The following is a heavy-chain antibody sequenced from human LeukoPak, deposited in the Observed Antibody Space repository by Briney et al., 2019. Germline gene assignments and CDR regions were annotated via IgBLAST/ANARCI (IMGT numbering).Heavy chain of an antibody. CDR3: ARVPYYGAPYFQH. CDR1: GYTFTSYD. CDR2: MNPNSGNT. D-gene: IGHD4-17*01. Sequence: GASVKVSCKASGYTFTSYDINWVRQATGQGLEWMGWMNPNSGNTGYAQKFQGRVTITRNTSISTAYMELSSLRSEDTAVYYCARVPYYGAPYFQHWGQGTLVTVPS. J-gene: IGHJ1*01. V-gene: IGHV1-8*03.